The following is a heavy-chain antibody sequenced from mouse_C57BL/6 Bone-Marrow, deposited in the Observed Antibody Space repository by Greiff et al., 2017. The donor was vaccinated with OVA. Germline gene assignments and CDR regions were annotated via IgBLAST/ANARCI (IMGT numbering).Heavy chain of an antibody. CDR1: GYTFTSYW. CDR2: INPSSGYT. CDR3: ARGYPSAIDY. J-gene: IGHJ4*01. Sequence: QVQLQQSGAELAKPGASVKLSCKASGYTFTSYWMHWVKQRPGQGLEWIGYINPSSGYTKYNQKFKDKATLTADKSSSSAYLQLSSLTYEASSVYYCARGYPSAIDYCGQVTSVPVSS. V-gene: IGHV1-7*01.